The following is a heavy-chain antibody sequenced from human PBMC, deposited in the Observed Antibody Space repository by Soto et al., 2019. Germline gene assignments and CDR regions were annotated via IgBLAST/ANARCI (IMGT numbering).Heavy chain of an antibody. Sequence: GESLKISCKGSGYSFTSYWIGWVRQMPGKGLEWMGIIYPGDSDTRYSPSFQGQVTISADKSISTAYLQWSSLKASDTAMYYCARCMVRGGSVYYYYGMDVWRQGTTVTFSS. CDR3: ARCMVRGGSVYYYYGMDV. J-gene: IGHJ6*02. CDR2: IYPGDSDT. V-gene: IGHV5-51*01. D-gene: IGHD3-10*01. CDR1: GYSFTSYW.